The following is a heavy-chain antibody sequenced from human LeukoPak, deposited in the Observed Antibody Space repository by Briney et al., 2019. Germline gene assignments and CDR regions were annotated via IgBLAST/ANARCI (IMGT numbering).Heavy chain of an antibody. Sequence: KPGRSLRLSCAASGFTFSSYSMNWVRQTPGKGLEWVSSISVSSTYIYYADSVKGRFTVSRDNAKNSVYLQMNSLRAEDTAVYYCARDQRSTTSWYYFDYWGQGTLVTVSS. D-gene: IGHD2-2*01. J-gene: IGHJ4*02. CDR1: GFTFSSYS. CDR3: ARDQRSTTSWYYFDY. V-gene: IGHV3-21*01. CDR2: ISVSSTYI.